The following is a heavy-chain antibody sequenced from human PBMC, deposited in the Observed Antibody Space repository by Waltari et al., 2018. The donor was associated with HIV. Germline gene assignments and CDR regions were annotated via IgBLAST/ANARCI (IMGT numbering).Heavy chain of an antibody. CDR2: INHSGGT. CDR3: VRHCITSRCFRY. D-gene: IGHD2-2*01. J-gene: IGHJ4*02. V-gene: IGHV4-34*01. Sequence: QVQLQQWGAGLLKPSETLSLTCAVYGGSFSGYYWSWIRQPPGKGLEWIGEINHSGGTNYNPSLKSRVTISVDTSKNQFSLKLSSVTAADTAVYYCVRHCITSRCFRYWGQGTLVTVSS. CDR1: GGSFSGYY.